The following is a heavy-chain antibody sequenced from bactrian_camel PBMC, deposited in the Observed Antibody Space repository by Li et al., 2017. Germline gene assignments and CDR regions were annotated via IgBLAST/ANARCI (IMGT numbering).Heavy chain of an antibody. Sequence: QLVESGGGSVEAGGSLKLSCEASGDTFSGRCAGWFRQAPGKEREGVAAFDTDGTIIYADAVKGRFTNSKDDANNTLYLQMNSLKSEDTALYFCATARSDGSWTNDFGYWGHGTQVTVS. V-gene: IGHV3S57*01. CDR2: FDTDGTI. CDR3: ATARSDGSWTNDFGY. J-gene: IGHJ6*01. CDR1: GDTFSGRC. D-gene: IGHD2*01.